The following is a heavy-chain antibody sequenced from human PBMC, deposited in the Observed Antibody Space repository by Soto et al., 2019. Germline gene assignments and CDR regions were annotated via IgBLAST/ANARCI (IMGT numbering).Heavy chain of an antibody. CDR3: ARDAGCIRTSCYVGWFDP. D-gene: IGHD2-2*01. Sequence: QVQLVQSGAEVKKPGSSVKVSCKASGGTFSSYAISWVRQAPGQGLEWMGGIIPIFGTANYAQKFQGRVTITADESTSTADMELSSLRAEDTAVYYCARDAGCIRTSCYVGWFDPWGQGTLVTVSS. CDR2: IIPIFGTA. J-gene: IGHJ5*02. CDR1: GGTFSSYA. V-gene: IGHV1-69*12.